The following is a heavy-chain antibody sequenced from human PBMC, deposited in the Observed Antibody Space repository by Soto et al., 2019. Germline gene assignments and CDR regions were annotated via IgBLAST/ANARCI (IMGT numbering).Heavy chain of an antibody. Sequence: QVQLVESGAEVKKPGASVKVSCKASGYTFTTYGLTWVRQAPGQGLEWMGWISVYNGLTTYAQKFQGRVTMTTDTSTTTAYMELRHLRSADTAVYYCARARADTVGGGYFYGMDVWGQGTTVTVSS. V-gene: IGHV1-18*01. CDR1: GYTFTTYG. CDR3: ARARADTVGGGYFYGMDV. D-gene: IGHD5-12*01. CDR2: ISVYNGLT. J-gene: IGHJ6*02.